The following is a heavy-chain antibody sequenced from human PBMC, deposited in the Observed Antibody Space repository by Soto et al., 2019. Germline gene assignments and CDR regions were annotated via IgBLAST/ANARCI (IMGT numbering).Heavy chain of an antibody. CDR3: AREGSSSWYGLFDP. D-gene: IGHD6-13*01. J-gene: IGHJ5*02. Sequence: VKVSCKASGGTFSSYAISWVRQAPGQGLEWMGGIIPIFGTANYAQKFQGRVTITADESTSTAYMELSSLRSEDTAVYYCAREGSSSWYGLFDPWGQGTQVTVPQ. CDR2: IIPIFGTA. V-gene: IGHV1-69*13. CDR1: GGTFSSYA.